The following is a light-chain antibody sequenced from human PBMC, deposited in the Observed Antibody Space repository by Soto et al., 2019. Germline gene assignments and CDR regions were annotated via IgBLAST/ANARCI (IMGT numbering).Light chain of an antibody. J-gene: IGLJ2*01. V-gene: IGLV2-14*01. Sequence: QSALTQPPSASGSPGQSVTISCTGTSSDVGAYNYVSWYQQHPGKVPKLMVYEVSNRPSGVSNRFSGSKSGNTASLTISGLQAEDEADYYCSSYTSSSTLGVFGGGTKLTVL. CDR2: EVS. CDR1: SSDVGAYNY. CDR3: SSYTSSSTLGV.